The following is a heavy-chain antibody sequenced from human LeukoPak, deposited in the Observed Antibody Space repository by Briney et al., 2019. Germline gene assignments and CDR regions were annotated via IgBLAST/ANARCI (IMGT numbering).Heavy chain of an antibody. CDR1: GFTFSSYS. CDR3: ARGAYYYDSSGYYYGDY. CDR2: ISSSSSYI. V-gene: IGHV3-21*01. D-gene: IGHD3-22*01. Sequence: PGGSLRLSCAASGFTFSSYSMNWVRQAPGKGLEWVSSISSSSSYIYYADSVKGRFTISRDNAKNSLYLQMNSLRAEDTAVYYCARGAYYYDSSGYYYGDYWGQGTLVTVSS. J-gene: IGHJ4*02.